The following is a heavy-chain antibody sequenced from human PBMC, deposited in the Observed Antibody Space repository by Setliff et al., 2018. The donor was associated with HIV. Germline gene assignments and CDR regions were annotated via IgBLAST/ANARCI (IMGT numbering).Heavy chain of an antibody. CDR2: INHSGST. Sequence: PSETLSLTCTVSGGSINSGTYYWSWIRQPAGKGLEWIGEINHSGSTNYNPSLKSRVTISVDTSKNQFSLKLSSVTAADTAVYYCATYNWNFIVGYWGQGTLVTVSS. D-gene: IGHD1-7*01. V-gene: IGHV4-61*10. CDR1: GGSINSGTYY. J-gene: IGHJ4*02. CDR3: ATYNWNFIVGY.